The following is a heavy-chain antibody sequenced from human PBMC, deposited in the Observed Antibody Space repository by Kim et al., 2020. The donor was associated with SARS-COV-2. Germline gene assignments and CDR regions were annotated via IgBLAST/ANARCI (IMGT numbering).Heavy chain of an antibody. Sequence: SVKVSCKASGGTFSDSGISWVRQAPGQGLEWMGGTIAVFGTPIYSQKFQGRITVTTDESTSVAFMELSSLRSGDTAVYYCARDELQVLDYWGQGTLVTVSS. CDR3: ARDELQVLDY. D-gene: IGHD1-7*01. V-gene: IGHV1-69*05. CDR1: GGTFSDSG. CDR2: TIAVFGTP. J-gene: IGHJ4*02.